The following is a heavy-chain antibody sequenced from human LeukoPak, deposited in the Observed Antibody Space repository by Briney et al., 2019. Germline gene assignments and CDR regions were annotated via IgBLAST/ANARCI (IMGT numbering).Heavy chain of an antibody. CDR1: GSRFNTYW. CDR3: ARQDGDYIDY. D-gene: IGHD4-17*01. J-gene: IGHJ4*02. Sequence: GESLKISFQGLGSRFNTYWIGWVRPMPGKGLEWMAMIYPDDSETRYIPSFQGQVTISADKSIYTAYLQWSSLKASDTAMYYCARQDGDYIDYWGPGTLVTVSS. V-gene: IGHV5-51*01. CDR2: IYPDDSET.